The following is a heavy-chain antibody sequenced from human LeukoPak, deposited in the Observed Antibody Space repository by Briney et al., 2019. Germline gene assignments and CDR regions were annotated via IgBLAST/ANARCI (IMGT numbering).Heavy chain of an antibody. Sequence: PSETLSLTCTVSGGSISSSGYYWGWIRQPPGKGLEWIGTISYSGTTYYNPSLKSRVTISVDTSKSQFSLKLYSVTAADTAVYYCARGPDDSSEKALYYFHYWGQGTLVTVSS. V-gene: IGHV4-39*07. D-gene: IGHD3-22*01. J-gene: IGHJ4*02. CDR1: GGSISSSGYY. CDR3: ARGPDDSSEKALYYFHY. CDR2: ISYSGTT.